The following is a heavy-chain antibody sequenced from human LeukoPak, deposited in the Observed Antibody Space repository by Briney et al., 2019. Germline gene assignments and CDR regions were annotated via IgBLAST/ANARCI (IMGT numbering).Heavy chain of an antibody. CDR1: GFTVRTTY. CDR2: IYSGGTT. CDR3: ARDHVTLVRGVTVYCYYGMDV. D-gene: IGHD3-10*01. J-gene: IGHJ6*01. V-gene: IGHV3-53*01. Sequence: GGSLRLSCAASGFTVRTTYMNWVRQAPGKGLEWVSVIYSGGTTYYADSVKGRFTISRDNSKNTLYLQMNNLRAEDTAVYYCARDHVTLVRGVTVYCYYGMDVCGQGTTVTVSS.